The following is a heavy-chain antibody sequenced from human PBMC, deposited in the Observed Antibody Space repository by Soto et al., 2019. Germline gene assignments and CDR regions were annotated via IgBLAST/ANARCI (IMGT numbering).Heavy chain of an antibody. Sequence: PGGTLRLSWAVSGFTFSSNSMGGVRPSPRKCLEWVSAISGSGGSTYYADSVKGRFTISRDNSKNTLYLQMNSLRAEDTAVYYCAKVAPFAHRGSYGPFDYWGQGTLVTV. CDR3: AKVAPFAHRGSYGPFDY. CDR1: GFTFSSNS. V-gene: IGHV3-23*01. D-gene: IGHD1-26*01. CDR2: ISGSGGST. J-gene: IGHJ4*02.